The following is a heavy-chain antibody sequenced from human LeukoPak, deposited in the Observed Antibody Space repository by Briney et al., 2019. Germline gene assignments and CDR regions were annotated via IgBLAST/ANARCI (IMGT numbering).Heavy chain of an antibody. CDR3: ARIPYSSGWYYFDY. J-gene: IGHJ4*02. CDR2: IDPSDSYT. Sequence: GESLQISCKGTGYHFTSYWISGARQMTGKGLEGMGRIDPSDSYTNYSPSFQGHVNISADKSINTAYLQWSSLKASDTAMYYCARIPYSSGWYYFDYWGQGTLVTVSS. D-gene: IGHD6-19*01. CDR1: GYHFTSYW. V-gene: IGHV5-10-1*01.